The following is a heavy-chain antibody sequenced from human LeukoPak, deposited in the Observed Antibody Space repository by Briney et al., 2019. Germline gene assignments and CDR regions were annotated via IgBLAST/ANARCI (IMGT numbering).Heavy chain of an antibody. J-gene: IGHJ4*02. CDR2: VTYDGSRE. CDR3: ATDGYDFDH. CDR1: GFSFDNYA. V-gene: IGHV3-30*03. D-gene: IGHD5-24*01. Sequence: GRSLRLSCAGSGFSFDNYAIHWVRQAPGQGLDWVAGVTYDGSREFYADSVKGRFTISRDNSRNTLYLQMNSLTDEDTALYYCATDGYDFDHWGQGTLVIVSS.